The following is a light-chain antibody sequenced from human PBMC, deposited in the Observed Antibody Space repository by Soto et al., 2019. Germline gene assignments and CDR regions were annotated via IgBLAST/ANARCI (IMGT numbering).Light chain of an antibody. CDR1: QSVSSN. CDR2: GAS. CDR3: PHYNNLWA. V-gene: IGKV3-15*01. J-gene: IGKJ1*01. Sequence: IVMTQSPATLSVSPGERATLSCRASQSVSSNLAWYQQKPGQVPRLLIYGASTRATGIPARFSGSGSGTEFTLTISSLQSEDCAVYYWPHYNNLWAFGQGTRVDI.